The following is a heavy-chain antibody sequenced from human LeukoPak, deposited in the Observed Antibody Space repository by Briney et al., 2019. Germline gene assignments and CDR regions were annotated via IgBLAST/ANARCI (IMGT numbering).Heavy chain of an antibody. CDR3: ARFSEYSSGWGSS. J-gene: IGHJ5*02. CDR2: IYYSGGT. Sequence: SETLSLTCTVSGGSISSYYWSWIRQPPGKGLEWIGYIYYSGGTNYNPSLKSRVTISVDTSKNQFSLKLSSVTAADTAVYYCARFSEYSSGWGSSWGQGTLVTVSS. V-gene: IGHV4-59*01. D-gene: IGHD6-19*01. CDR1: GGSISSYY.